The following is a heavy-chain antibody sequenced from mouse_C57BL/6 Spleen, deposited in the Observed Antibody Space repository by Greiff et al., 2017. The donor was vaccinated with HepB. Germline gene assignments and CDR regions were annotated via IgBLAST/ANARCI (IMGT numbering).Heavy chain of an antibody. V-gene: IGHV1-63*01. D-gene: IGHD2-4*01. CDR1: GYTFTNYW. CDR3: ARYDYDESLYFDV. Sequence: QVHLKQSGAELVRPGTSVKMSCKASGYTFTNYWIGWAKQRPGHGLEWIGDIYPGGGYTNYNEKFKGKATLTADKSSNTTYMQFSSLTSEDSAIYYCARYDYDESLYFDVWGTGTTVTVSS. CDR2: IYPGGGYT. J-gene: IGHJ1*03.